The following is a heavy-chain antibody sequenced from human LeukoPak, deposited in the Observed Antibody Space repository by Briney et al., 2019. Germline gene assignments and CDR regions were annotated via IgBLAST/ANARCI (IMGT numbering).Heavy chain of an antibody. V-gene: IGHV3-9*03. D-gene: IGHD2-8*02. CDR2: ISWNSGSI. CDR1: GFTFDDYA. CDR3: AKDEFVASDFTGAFDI. Sequence: GGSLRLSCAASGFTFDDYAMHWVRQAPGKGLEWVSGISWNSGSIGYADSVKGRFAISRDNAKNSLYLQMNSLRAEDMALYYCAKDEFVASDFTGAFDIWGQGTMVTVSS. J-gene: IGHJ3*02.